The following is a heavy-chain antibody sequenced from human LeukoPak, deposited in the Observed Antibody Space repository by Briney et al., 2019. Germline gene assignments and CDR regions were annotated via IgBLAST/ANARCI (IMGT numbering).Heavy chain of an antibody. J-gene: IGHJ3*02. CDR1: GFTFSSYG. CDR3: ARAGWSYYYDSSGYFPFWAFDI. CDR2: IRYDGSNK. Sequence: GGSLRLSCAASGFTFSSYGMHWVRQAPGKGLEWVAFIRYDGSNKYYADSVKGRFTISRDNSKNTLYLQMNSLGAEDTAVYYCARAGWSYYYDSSGYFPFWAFDIWGQGTMVTVSS. D-gene: IGHD3-22*01. V-gene: IGHV3-30*02.